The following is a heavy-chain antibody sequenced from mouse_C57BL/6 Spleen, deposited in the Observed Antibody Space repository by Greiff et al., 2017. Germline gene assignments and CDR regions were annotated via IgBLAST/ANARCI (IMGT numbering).Heavy chain of an antibody. CDR3: ARDLTGFDY. V-gene: IGHV5-16*01. Sequence: EVHLVESEGGLVQPGSSMKLSCTASGFTFSDYYMAWVRQVPEKGLEWVANINYDGSSPYYLDSLKSRFIISRDNAKNILYLQMSRLKSEDTATYYCARDLTGFDYWGQGTTLTVAS. CDR1: GFTFSDYY. CDR2: INYDGSSP. J-gene: IGHJ2*01. D-gene: IGHD4-1*01.